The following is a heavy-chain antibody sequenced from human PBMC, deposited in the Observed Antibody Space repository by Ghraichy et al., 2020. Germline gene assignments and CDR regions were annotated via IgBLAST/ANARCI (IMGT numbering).Heavy chain of an antibody. CDR3: ANRVMTHTSYYYSFGMDV. CDR1: GFTFTSYG. Sequence: GGSLRLSCAASGFTFTSYGMHWVRQAPGKGLQWVAVISYDGSNKYYADSVKGRFTISRDNSRNTLYLQMNSLRAEDTAVYYCANRVMTHTSYYYSFGMDVWGQGTTVTVSS. D-gene: IGHD2-21*02. CDR2: ISYDGSNK. V-gene: IGHV3-30*18. J-gene: IGHJ6*02.